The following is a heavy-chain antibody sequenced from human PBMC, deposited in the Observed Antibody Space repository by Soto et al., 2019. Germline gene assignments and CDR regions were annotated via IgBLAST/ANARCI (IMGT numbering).Heavy chain of an antibody. J-gene: IGHJ6*02. V-gene: IGHV3-48*03. D-gene: IGHD4-17*01. Sequence: PWGSLKLSCSVSGFPFIIYEMNWVRRAPGRGPEWVSYITSSSDAVYYAASVKGRFTVSRDNAKNSLYLQMNSLRAEDTAVYYCAILDFGDYLLSYGVDVWGQGNTVTVSS. CDR2: ITSSSDAV. CDR1: GFPFIIYE. CDR3: AILDFGDYLLSYGVDV.